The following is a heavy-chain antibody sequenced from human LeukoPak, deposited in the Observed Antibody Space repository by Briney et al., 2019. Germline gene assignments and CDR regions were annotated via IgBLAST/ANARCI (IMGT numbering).Heavy chain of an antibody. CDR3: ARDDYVWGSYRYDAFDI. V-gene: IGHV4-39*07. D-gene: IGHD3-16*02. Sequence: NPSETLSLTCTVSGGSISSSSYYWGWIRQPPGEGLEWIGSIYYSGSTYYNPSLKSRVTISVDTSKNQFSLKLSSVTAADTAVYYCARDDYVWGSYRYDAFDIWGQGTMVTVSS. CDR1: GGSISSSSYY. CDR2: IYYSGST. J-gene: IGHJ3*02.